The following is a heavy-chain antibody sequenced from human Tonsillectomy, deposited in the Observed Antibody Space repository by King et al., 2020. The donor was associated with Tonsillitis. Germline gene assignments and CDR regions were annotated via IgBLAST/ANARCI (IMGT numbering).Heavy chain of an antibody. CDR1: GGTFSSYA. D-gene: IGHD3-9*01. CDR3: ATQRSTYYILTVSPKLDVFDI. J-gene: IGHJ3*02. Sequence: QLVQSGAEVKKPGSSVKVSCKASGGTFSSYAISWVRQAPGQGLEWMGGIIPIFDTTNYAQQFQGRVTIPADESTSTAYMELSSLRSEDTAMYYCATQRSTYYILTVSPKLDVFDIWGQGTMVTFSS. CDR2: IIPIFDTT. V-gene: IGHV1-69*01.